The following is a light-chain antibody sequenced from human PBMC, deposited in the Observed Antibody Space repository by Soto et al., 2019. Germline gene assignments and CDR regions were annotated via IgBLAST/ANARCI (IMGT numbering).Light chain of an antibody. V-gene: IGKV3-11*01. CDR2: DAS. J-gene: IGKJ1*01. CDR1: QSVRNY. Sequence: IVLTQSPATLSLSPGGRATLSCRASQSVRNYLAWYQQKPGQAPRLLIYDASNRATGIPGRFSGSGSGTDFTLTISILEPEDFAVYYCQQRSNWPWTFGQGTKVEIK. CDR3: QQRSNWPWT.